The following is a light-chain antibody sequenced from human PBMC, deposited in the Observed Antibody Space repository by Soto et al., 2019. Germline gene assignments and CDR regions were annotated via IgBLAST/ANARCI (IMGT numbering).Light chain of an antibody. CDR1: QSISTW. CDR3: QQYDSLWT. J-gene: IGKJ1*01. V-gene: IGKV1-5*01. Sequence: DIQMTQSPSTLSAAAGDSVTITCRASQSISTWLAWYQQKPGKAPKVLIYDASSLESGVPSRFSGSGTGTEFTLTISSLQPDDIATYCCQQYDSLWTFGQGTKVEIK. CDR2: DAS.